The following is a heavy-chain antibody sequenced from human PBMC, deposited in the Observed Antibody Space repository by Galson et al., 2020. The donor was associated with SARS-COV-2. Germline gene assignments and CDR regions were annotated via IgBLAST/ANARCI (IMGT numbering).Heavy chain of an antibody. CDR2: ISYDGSNK. Sequence: QLGESLKISCAASGFTFSSYAMHWVRQAPGKGLEWVAVISYDGSNKYYADSVKGRFTISRDNSKNTLYLQMNSLRAEDTAVYYCARESAMAIPNFDYWGQGTLVTVSS. D-gene: IGHD2-2*01. CDR3: ARESAMAIPNFDY. V-gene: IGHV3-30*04. CDR1: GFTFSSYA. J-gene: IGHJ4*02.